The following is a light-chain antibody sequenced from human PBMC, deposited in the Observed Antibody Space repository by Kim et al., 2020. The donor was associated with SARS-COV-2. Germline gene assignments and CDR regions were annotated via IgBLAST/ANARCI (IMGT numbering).Light chain of an antibody. CDR3: LQYGISRT. Sequence: EGVLTQSPGTLSLSPGERATLSCRASQSVMSDYIAWYQQRPGLAPRLLIYRASTRATGIPERFTGSGSGTDFALTISRLEPEDSALYYCLQYGISRTFGQGTKVDIK. J-gene: IGKJ1*01. CDR2: RAS. CDR1: QSVMSDY. V-gene: IGKV3-20*01.